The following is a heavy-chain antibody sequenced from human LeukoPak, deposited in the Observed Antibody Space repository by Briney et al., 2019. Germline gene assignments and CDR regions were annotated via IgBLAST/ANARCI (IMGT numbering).Heavy chain of an antibody. D-gene: IGHD6-13*01. CDR1: GGSFSGYY. CDR2: INHSGST. Sequence: SETLSLTCAVYGGSFSGYYWTWIRQPPGKGLEWIGEINHSGSTNYNPSLKSRVTISVDTSKNQFSLKLSSVTAADTAVYYCARPRIAAAGTFWFDPWGQGNLVTVSS. V-gene: IGHV4-34*01. CDR3: ARPRIAAAGTFWFDP. J-gene: IGHJ5*02.